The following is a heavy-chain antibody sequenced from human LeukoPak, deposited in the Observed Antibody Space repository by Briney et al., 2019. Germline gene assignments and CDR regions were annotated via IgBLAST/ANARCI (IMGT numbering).Heavy chain of an antibody. V-gene: IGHV1-2*02. D-gene: IGHD7-27*01. Sequence: GASVKVSCKASGYSFIDHYLHWLRQAPGQGLEWMAWIHPKTGVTNYAERFQGRLSLTRDTSISTLYMELNSLTSDDMAVYYCARDHNWGPDYWGQGTLVRVSS. CDR3: ARDHNWGPDY. J-gene: IGHJ4*02. CDR2: IHPKTGVT. CDR1: GYSFIDHY.